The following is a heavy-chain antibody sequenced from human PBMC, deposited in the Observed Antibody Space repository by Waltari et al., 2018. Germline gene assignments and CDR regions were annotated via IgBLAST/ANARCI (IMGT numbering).Heavy chain of an antibody. D-gene: IGHD3-3*01. CDR3: ASLFLDDFWSGYHY. V-gene: IGHV4-4*07. Sequence: QVQLQESGPGLVKPSETLSLTCTVSGGSISSYYWSWIRQPAGKGLEWIGRIYTSGSTNYNPSLKSRFTMSVDTSKNQFSLKLSSVTAADTAVYYCASLFLDDFWSGYHYWGQGTLVTVSS. CDR2: IYTSGST. CDR1: GGSISSYY. J-gene: IGHJ4*02.